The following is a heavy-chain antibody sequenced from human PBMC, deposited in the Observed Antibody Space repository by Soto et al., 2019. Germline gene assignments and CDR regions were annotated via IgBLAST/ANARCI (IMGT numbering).Heavy chain of an antibody. CDR1: GGTFSSYA. CDR3: ARVQSGSDYFMR. Sequence: SVKVSCKASGGTFSSYAISWVRQAPGQGLEWMGGIIPIFGTANYAQKFQGRVTITADKSTSTAYMELSSLRSEGTAVYYCARVQSGSDYFMRWGQGTLVTVSS. J-gene: IGHJ1*01. CDR2: IIPIFGTA. D-gene: IGHD2-15*01. V-gene: IGHV1-69*06.